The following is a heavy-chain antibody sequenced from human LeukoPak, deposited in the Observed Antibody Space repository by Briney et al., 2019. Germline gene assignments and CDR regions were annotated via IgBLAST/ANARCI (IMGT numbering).Heavy chain of an antibody. D-gene: IGHD3-3*01. CDR2: INPSGGST. J-gene: IGHJ4*02. CDR1: GYTCTSYY. V-gene: IGHV1-46*01. Sequence: ASVKVSCKASGYTCTSYYMHWVRQAPGQGLEWMGIINPSGGSTSYAQKFQGRVTMTRDTSTSTVYMELSSLRSEDTAVYYCARDLTIFGVVIGFDYWGQGTLVTVSS. CDR3: ARDLTIFGVVIGFDY.